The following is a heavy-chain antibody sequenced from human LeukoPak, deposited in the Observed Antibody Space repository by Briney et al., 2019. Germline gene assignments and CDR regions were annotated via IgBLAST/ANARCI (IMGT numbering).Heavy chain of an antibody. Sequence: SETLSLTCTVSGGSISSYYWSWIRQPAGKGLEWIGRIYSSGSTDYNPSLKSRVTISVDTSKNQFSLKLSSVTAADTAVYYCARSSGGSYYVYYYYYMDVWGKGTTVTISS. CDR2: IYSSGST. CDR1: GGSISSYY. V-gene: IGHV4-4*07. CDR3: ARSSGGSYYVYYYYYMDV. J-gene: IGHJ6*03. D-gene: IGHD1-26*01.